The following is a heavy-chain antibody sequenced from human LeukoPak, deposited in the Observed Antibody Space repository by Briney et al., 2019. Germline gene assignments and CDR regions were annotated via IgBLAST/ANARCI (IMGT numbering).Heavy chain of an antibody. Sequence: SETLSLTCAVYGGSFSGYYWSWIRQPPGKGLEWIGEINHGGSTNYNPSLKSRVTISVDTSKNQFSLKLSSVTAADTAVYYCARRIVVVVAATYIDYWGQGTLVTVSS. J-gene: IGHJ4*02. V-gene: IGHV4-34*01. CDR1: GGSFSGYY. D-gene: IGHD2-15*01. CDR2: INHGGST. CDR3: ARRIVVVVAATYIDY.